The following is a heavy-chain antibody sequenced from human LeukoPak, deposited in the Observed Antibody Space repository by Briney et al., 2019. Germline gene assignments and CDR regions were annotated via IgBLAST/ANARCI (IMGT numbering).Heavy chain of an antibody. Sequence: SETLSLTCTVSGGSIRSYYWSWIRQPPGKGLEWIGYIYNSGSTNYNPSLKSRVTISVDTSKNQFSLKLSSVTAADTAVYYCAREKRQQLVLYYYYYMDVWGKGTTVTVSS. CDR2: IYNSGST. D-gene: IGHD6-13*01. J-gene: IGHJ6*03. CDR3: AREKRQQLVLYYYYYMDV. V-gene: IGHV4-59*01. CDR1: GGSIRSYY.